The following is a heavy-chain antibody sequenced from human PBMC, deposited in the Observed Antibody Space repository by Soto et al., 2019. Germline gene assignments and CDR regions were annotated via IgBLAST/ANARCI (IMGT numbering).Heavy chain of an antibody. J-gene: IGHJ5*02. CDR3: ARGYSSSWSAGHWFDP. Sequence: ASVKVSCKASGYTFTSYYMHWVRQAPGQVLEWMGIINPSGGSTSYAQKFQGRVTMTRDTSTSTVYMELSSLRSEDTAVYYCARGYSSSWSAGHWFDPWSQGTLVTVPQ. V-gene: IGHV1-46*03. CDR2: INPSGGST. D-gene: IGHD6-13*01. CDR1: GYTFTSYY.